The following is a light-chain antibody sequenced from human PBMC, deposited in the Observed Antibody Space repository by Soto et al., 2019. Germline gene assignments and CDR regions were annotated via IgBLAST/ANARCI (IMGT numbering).Light chain of an antibody. CDR1: QSISYY. CDR3: QQSYSTLWT. J-gene: IGKJ1*01. Sequence: DIQMTQSPSSLSASVGDRVTITCRASQSISYYLNWHQQKPGKAPKLLIYAASTLQSGVPSRFSGSGSGTDFTLTISSLQPEDFATYYCQQSYSTLWTFGQGTKVEIK. V-gene: IGKV1-39*01. CDR2: AAS.